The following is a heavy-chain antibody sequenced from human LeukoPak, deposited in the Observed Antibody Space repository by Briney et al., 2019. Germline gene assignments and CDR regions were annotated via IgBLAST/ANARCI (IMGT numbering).Heavy chain of an antibody. CDR1: GGTFSSYA. CDR3: ARDLGGSGYPDYFDY. J-gene: IGHJ4*02. Sequence: SVKVSRKASGGTFSSYAISWVRQAPGQGLEWMGGIIPIFGTANYAQKFQGRVTITADESTSTAYMELSSLRSEDTAVYYCARDLGGSGYPDYFDYWGQGTLVTVSP. D-gene: IGHD3-22*01. CDR2: IIPIFGTA. V-gene: IGHV1-69*13.